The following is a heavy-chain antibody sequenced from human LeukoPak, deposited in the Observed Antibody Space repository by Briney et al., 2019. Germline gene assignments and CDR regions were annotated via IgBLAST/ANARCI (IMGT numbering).Heavy chain of an antibody. D-gene: IGHD1-26*01. V-gene: IGHV3-30*02. CDR2: IRYDGSDK. Sequence: GGSLRLSCAASGFTFSNYAMRWVRQAPGKGLEWVAFIRYDGSDKYYADSVKGRFTISRDNSKNTLYLQMNSLRAEDTAVYYCARVLSGSFYYYYYYMDVWGKGTTVTISS. CDR3: ARVLSGSFYYYYYYMDV. CDR1: GFTFSNYA. J-gene: IGHJ6*03.